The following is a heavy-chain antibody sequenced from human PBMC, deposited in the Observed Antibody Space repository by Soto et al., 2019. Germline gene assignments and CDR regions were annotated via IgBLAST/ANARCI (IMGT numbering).Heavy chain of an antibody. V-gene: IGHV4-39*01. Sequence: QLQLQESGPGLVKPSETLSLTCTVSGGSISSSSYYWGWIRQPPGKGLEWIGSIYYSGSTYYNPSLKSRVTTSVDTSKNQFSLKLSSVTAADTAVYYCARLPMVRGVIPYYFDYWGQGTLVTVSS. CDR2: IYYSGST. CDR3: ARLPMVRGVIPYYFDY. CDR1: GGSISSSSYY. D-gene: IGHD3-10*01. J-gene: IGHJ4*02.